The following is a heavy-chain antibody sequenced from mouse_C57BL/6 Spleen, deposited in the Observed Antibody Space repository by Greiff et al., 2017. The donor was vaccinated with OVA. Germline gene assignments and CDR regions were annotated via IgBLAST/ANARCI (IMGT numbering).Heavy chain of an antibody. CDR3: ARRGGLRRTDWYFDV. D-gene: IGHD2-4*01. J-gene: IGHJ1*03. CDR2: INPSNGGT. CDR1: GYTFTSYW. Sequence: VQLQQSGTELVKPGASVKLSCKASGYTFTSYWMHWVKQRPGQGLEWIGNINPSNGGTNYNEKFKSKATLTVDKSSSTAYMQLSSLTSEDSAVYYCARRGGLRRTDWYFDVWGTGTTVTVSS. V-gene: IGHV1-53*01.